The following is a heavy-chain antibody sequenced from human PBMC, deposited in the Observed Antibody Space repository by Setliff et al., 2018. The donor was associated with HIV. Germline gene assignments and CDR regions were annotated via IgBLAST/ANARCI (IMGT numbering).Heavy chain of an antibody. CDR1: GGSFSGYY. J-gene: IGHJ3*02. Sequence: SETLSLTCAVYGGSFSGYYWSWIRQPPGKGLEWIGEIIHSGSTNYNPSLKSRVTISIDTSKNHFSLRLSSVTAADTAVYYCAREPTDYSDAFDIWGQGTMVTVSS. CDR3: AREPTDYSDAFDI. D-gene: IGHD2-21*01. CDR2: IIHSGST. V-gene: IGHV4-34*12.